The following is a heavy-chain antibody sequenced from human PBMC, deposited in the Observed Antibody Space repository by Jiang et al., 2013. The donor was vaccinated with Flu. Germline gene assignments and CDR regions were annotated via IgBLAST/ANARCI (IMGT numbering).Heavy chain of an antibody. D-gene: IGHD5-12*01. CDR2: IYPDSDI. Sequence: VQLVESGAEVKKPGESLKISCKGSGYSFTTHCIGWVRQMPGKGLEWMGVIYPDSDIRYSPSFQGQVIISADKSINTVYLQWSSLRASDTAIYYCARGDIVTTTEIHYNWFDPWGQGTLVTVSS. CDR3: ARGDIVTTTEIHYNWFDP. CDR1: GYSFTTHC. V-gene: IGHV5-51*03. J-gene: IGHJ5*02.